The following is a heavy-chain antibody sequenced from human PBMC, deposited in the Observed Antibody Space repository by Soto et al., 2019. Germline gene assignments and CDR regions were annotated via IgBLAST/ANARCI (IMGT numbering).Heavy chain of an antibody. CDR2: INPSGGST. Sequence: QVQLVQSRAEVKKPGASVTVSCKASGYTFTSYYIHWVRQAPGQGLEWMGIINPSGGSTSYAQKFQVRVTMTRDTSTSTVYMEVSGLRSEYTAVYYCARDQEPSTLYYDYYYMDVWGKGTTVTVSS. CDR3: ARDQEPSTLYYDYYYMDV. V-gene: IGHV1-46*03. CDR1: GYTFTSYY. J-gene: IGHJ6*03.